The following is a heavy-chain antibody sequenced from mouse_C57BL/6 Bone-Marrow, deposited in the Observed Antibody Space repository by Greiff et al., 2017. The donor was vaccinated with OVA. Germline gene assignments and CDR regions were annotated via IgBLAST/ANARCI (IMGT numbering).Heavy chain of an antibody. J-gene: IGHJ1*03. Sequence: EVHLVESGGGLVQPGGSLKLSCAASGFTFSDYGMAWVRQAPRKGPEWVAFISNLAYSIYYADTVTGRFTISRENAKNTLYLEMSSLRSEDTAMYYCARLPNWDYWYFDVWGTGTTVTVSS. CDR2: ISNLAYSI. D-gene: IGHD4-1*01. CDR3: ARLPNWDYWYFDV. V-gene: IGHV5-15*01. CDR1: GFTFSDYG.